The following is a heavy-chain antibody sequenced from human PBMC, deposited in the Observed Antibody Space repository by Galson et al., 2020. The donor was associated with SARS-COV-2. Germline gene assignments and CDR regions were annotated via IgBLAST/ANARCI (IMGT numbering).Heavy chain of an antibody. CDR1: GYSFTSYW. CDR2: IYPGDSDT. V-gene: IGHV5-51*01. D-gene: IGHD2-21*02. CDR3: ARITSESYSGGDARMLDY. Sequence: GESLKISCKGSGYSFTSYWIGWVRQMPGKGLEWMGIIYPGDSDTRYSPSFQGQVTISADKSISTAYLQWSSLKASDTAMYYCARITSESYSGGDARMLDYWGQGTLVTVSS. J-gene: IGHJ4*02.